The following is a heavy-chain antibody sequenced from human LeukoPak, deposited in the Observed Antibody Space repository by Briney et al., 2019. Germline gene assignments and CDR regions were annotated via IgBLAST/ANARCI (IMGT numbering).Heavy chain of an antibody. Sequence: GGSLRLSCAASGYSFSGHWMNWVRQPPGKGLEWVANIKPDGSEKYYVDSVKGRFTISRDDAKRSLDLQMDSLRAEDTAIYYCAYRNTLDYWGQGTLVTVSS. J-gene: IGHJ4*02. CDR3: AYRNTLDY. CDR2: IKPDGSEK. V-gene: IGHV3-7*02. CDR1: GYSFSGHW. D-gene: IGHD1-26*01.